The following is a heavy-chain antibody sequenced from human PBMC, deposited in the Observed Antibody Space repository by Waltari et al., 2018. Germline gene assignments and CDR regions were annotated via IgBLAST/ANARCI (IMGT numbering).Heavy chain of an antibody. V-gene: IGHV3-21*02. D-gene: IGHD7-27*01. J-gene: IGHJ4*02. Sequence: VQLVESGGGLVKPGGFLTPTCDAQGFSFADYTRNWVRQAPGRGLEWVSSISSNGAYTHYADSVKGRFTSSRDNAKNSLFLQMNSLRAEDTAMYYCATGGWGFYLGYWGQGTVVTVSS. CDR3: ATGGWGFYLGY. CDR2: ISSNGAYT. CDR1: GFSFADYT.